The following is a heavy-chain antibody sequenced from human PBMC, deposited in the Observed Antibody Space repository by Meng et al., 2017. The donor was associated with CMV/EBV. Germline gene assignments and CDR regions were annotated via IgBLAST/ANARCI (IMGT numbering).Heavy chain of an antibody. CDR3: ARGPLYSGSYSDY. V-gene: IGHV4-59*01. D-gene: IGHD1-26*01. Sequence: GSLRLSCTVSGGSISSYYWSWIRQPPGKGLEWIGYIYYSGSTNYNPSLKSRVTISVDTSKNQFSLKLSSVTAADTAVYYCARGPLYSGSYSDYWGQGTLVTVSS. CDR1: GGSISSYY. J-gene: IGHJ4*02. CDR2: IYYSGST.